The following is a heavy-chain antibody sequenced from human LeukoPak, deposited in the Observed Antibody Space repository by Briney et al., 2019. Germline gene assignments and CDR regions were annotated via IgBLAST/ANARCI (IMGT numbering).Heavy chain of an antibody. CDR3: ARGAIVGATHFGY. D-gene: IGHD1-26*01. V-gene: IGHV1-69*05. J-gene: IGHJ4*02. CDR1: GGTFSSYA. Sequence: SVKVSCKASGGTFSSYAISWVRQAPGQGLEWMGRIIPIFGTANYAQKFQGRVTITTDESTSTAYMELSSLRSEDTAVYYCARGAIVGATHFGYWGQGTLVTVSS. CDR2: IIPIFGTA.